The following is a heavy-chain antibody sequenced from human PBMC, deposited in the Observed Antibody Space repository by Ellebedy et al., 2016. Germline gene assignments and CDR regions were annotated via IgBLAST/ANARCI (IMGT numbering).Heavy chain of an antibody. D-gene: IGHD3-3*01. CDR2: ISAYNGNT. J-gene: IGHJ5*02. CDR1: GYTFTSYG. V-gene: IGHV1-18*01. Sequence: ASVKVSXXASGYTFTSYGISWVRQAPGQGLEWMGWISAYNGNTNYAQKLQGRVTMTTDTSTSTAYMELRSLRSDDTAVYYCARDSTRDYDFWSGPKGWWFDPWGQGTLVTVSS. CDR3: ARDSTRDYDFWSGPKGWWFDP.